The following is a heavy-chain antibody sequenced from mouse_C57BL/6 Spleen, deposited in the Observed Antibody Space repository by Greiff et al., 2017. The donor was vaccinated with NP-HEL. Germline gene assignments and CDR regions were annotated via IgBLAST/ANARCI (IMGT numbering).Heavy chain of an antibody. CDR3: AREGDWDYDGYAMDY. CDR2: IHPNSGST. Sequence: QVQLQQPGAELVKPGASVKLSCKASGYTFTSYWMHWVKQRPGQGLEWIGMIHPNSGSTNYNEKFKSKATLTVDKSSSTAYMELHSLTSEDSAVYFCAREGDWDYDGYAMDYWGQGTSVTVSS. J-gene: IGHJ4*01. CDR1: GYTFTSYW. D-gene: IGHD2-4*01. V-gene: IGHV1-64*01.